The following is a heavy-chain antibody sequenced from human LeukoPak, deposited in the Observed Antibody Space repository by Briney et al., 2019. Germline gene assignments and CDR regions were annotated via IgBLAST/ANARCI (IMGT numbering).Heavy chain of an antibody. CDR1: GFTVSNDY. D-gene: IGHD6-19*01. V-gene: IGHV3-66*01. CDR3: ARDKAGGWYATFDY. Sequence: GGSLRLSCAASGFTVSNDYMSWVRQAPGKGLEWVSVIYKAGNTYYADSVKGRFTISRDNSKNTLYLQMNSLRAEDTAVYYCARDKAGGWYATFDYWGQGTLVTVSS. CDR2: IYKAGNT. J-gene: IGHJ4*02.